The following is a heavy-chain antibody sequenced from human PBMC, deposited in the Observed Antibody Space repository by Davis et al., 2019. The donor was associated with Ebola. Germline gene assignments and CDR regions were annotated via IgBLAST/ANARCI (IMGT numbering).Heavy chain of an antibody. D-gene: IGHD1-26*01. CDR1: GYTFTSYY. CDR2: INPSGGST. CDR3: ARAQASGSYPTDAFDI. V-gene: IGHV1-46*01. Sequence: ASVKVSCKASGYTFTSYYMHWVRQAPGQGLEWMGIINPSGGSTSYAQKFQGRVTMTRDTSTSTVYMELSSLRSEDTAVYYCARAQASGSYPTDAFDIWGQGTMVTVSS. J-gene: IGHJ3*02.